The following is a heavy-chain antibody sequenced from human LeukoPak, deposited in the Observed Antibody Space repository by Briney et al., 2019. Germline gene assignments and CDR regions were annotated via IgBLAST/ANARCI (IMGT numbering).Heavy chain of an antibody. J-gene: IGHJ4*02. Sequence: PGGSLRLSCAASGFTFSNAWMSWVRQAPGKGGEWVGRIKSKTDGWTTDYAAPVKGRFTISRDDSKNTLYLQMNSLKTEDTAVYYCTNYSYAYWGQGTLVTVSS. CDR3: TNYSYAY. D-gene: IGHD5-18*01. CDR2: IKSKTDGWTT. V-gene: IGHV3-15*01. CDR1: GFTFSNAW.